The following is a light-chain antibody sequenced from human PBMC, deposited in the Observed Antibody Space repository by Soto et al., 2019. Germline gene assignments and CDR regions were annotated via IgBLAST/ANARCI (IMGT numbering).Light chain of an antibody. Sequence: EIVLTQSPATLSLSPGERATLSCMASESVRHYVAWYQQKPAQAPRLLIYGASTRATGIPARFSGSGSGTEFTLTISSLQSEDFAVYYCQQYNNWPETFGQGTKVDIK. CDR2: GAS. V-gene: IGKV3-15*01. CDR3: QQYNNWPET. J-gene: IGKJ1*01. CDR1: ESVRHY.